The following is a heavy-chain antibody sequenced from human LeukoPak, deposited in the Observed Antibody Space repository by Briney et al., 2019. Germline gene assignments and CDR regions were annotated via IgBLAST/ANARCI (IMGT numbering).Heavy chain of an antibody. Sequence: GGSLRLSCAASGFSFTGYALSWVRQAPGKGLEWVSTISGTRGSTYYADSVKGRFTISRDNAKNSLYLQMNSLGAEDTAVYFCARSGGYCSLPNCRGIGNRFDSWGQGTLVTVSS. D-gene: IGHD2-15*01. CDR2: ISGTRGST. V-gene: IGHV3-23*01. CDR3: ARSGGYCSLPNCRGIGNRFDS. CDR1: GFSFTGYA. J-gene: IGHJ5*01.